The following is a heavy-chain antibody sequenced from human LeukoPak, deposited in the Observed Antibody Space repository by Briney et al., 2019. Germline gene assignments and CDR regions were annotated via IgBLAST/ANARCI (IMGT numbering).Heavy chain of an antibody. CDR1: GFPFSSYA. CDR3: AKQFVDI. CDR2: ISETGDRT. V-gene: IGHV3-23*01. D-gene: IGHD5-24*01. J-gene: IGHJ5*02. Sequence: LPGGSLRLSCAASGFPFSSYAMNWDRQAPGKGLEWVSAISETGDRTHYADSVKGRFTVSRDNPKDTLYLQMDSLRAEDTAVYYCAKQFVDIWGQGTLVTVSS.